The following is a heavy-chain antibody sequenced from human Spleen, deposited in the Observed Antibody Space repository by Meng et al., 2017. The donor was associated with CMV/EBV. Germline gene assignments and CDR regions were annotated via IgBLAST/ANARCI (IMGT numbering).Heavy chain of an antibody. J-gene: IGHJ4*02. V-gene: IGHV3-9*01. D-gene: IGHD3-22*01. CDR1: GFTFDDYA. Sequence: GGSLRLSCAASGFTFDDYAMHWVRQAPGKGLEWVSGISWNSGNIGYADSVKGRFTMSRDNAKNSLYLQMNSLRAEDTAVYYCAKESYYYDSSGYSRYFDYWGQGTLVTVSS. CDR2: ISWNSGNI. CDR3: AKESYYYDSSGYSRYFDY.